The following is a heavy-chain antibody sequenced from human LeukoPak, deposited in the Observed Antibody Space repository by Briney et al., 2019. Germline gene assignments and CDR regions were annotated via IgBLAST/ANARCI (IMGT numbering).Heavy chain of an antibody. D-gene: IGHD1-26*01. CDR2: IRYDGSNK. V-gene: IGHV3-30*02. Sequence: PGGSLRLSCAASGFTFSSYGMHWVRQAPGKGLEWVAFIRYDGSNKYYADSVKGRFTISRDNSKNTLYLQMDSLRAEDTAVYYCAQWELRGGSFDYWGQGTLVTVSS. J-gene: IGHJ4*02. CDR3: AQWELRGGSFDY. CDR1: GFTFSSYG.